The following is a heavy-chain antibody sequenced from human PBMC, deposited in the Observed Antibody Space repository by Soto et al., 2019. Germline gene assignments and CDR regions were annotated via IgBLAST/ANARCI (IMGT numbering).Heavy chain of an antibody. D-gene: IGHD3-22*01. J-gene: IGHJ4*01. CDR3: ARDFSGFYYYDY. V-gene: IGHV4-59*01. CDR2: IYHSGST. Sequence: QVQLQESGPGLVKPSETLSLTCTVSGGSISGCYWNWIRQSPGKGLEWIGNIYHSGSTNYNPSLKSRVTISVDTSKSQFSLKLSSVTAADTAVYYCARDFSGFYYYDYWGHGILVTVSS. CDR1: GGSISGCY.